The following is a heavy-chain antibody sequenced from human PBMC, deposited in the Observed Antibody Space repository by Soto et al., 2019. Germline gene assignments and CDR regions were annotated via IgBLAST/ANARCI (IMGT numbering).Heavy chain of an antibody. CDR2: IYSSGST. V-gene: IGHV4-39*01. CDR1: GDSSSSTSYY. CDR3: AGSTITTNPYFAY. Sequence: PSETLSLTCTVSGDSSSSTSYYWGWIRQPPGKGLEWIGSIYSSGSTYYNPSLNSRVTISVDTSKNQFFLKVTSVTAADAAVYYCAGSTITTNPYFAYWGRGTLVTVSS. J-gene: IGHJ4*02. D-gene: IGHD4-4*01.